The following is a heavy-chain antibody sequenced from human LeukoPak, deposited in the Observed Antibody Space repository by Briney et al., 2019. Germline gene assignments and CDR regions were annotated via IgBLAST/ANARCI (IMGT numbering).Heavy chain of an antibody. V-gene: IGHV1-69*04. CDR1: GGTFSSHA. J-gene: IGHJ4*02. Sequence: ASVKVSCKASGGTFSSHAISWVRQAPGQGLEWMGRIIPIFGIANYAQKFQGRVTITADKSTSTAYMELSSLRSEDTAVYYCARGYVSGPEVGWGQGTLVTVSS. D-gene: IGHD2-15*01. CDR3: ARGYVSGPEVG. CDR2: IIPIFGIA.